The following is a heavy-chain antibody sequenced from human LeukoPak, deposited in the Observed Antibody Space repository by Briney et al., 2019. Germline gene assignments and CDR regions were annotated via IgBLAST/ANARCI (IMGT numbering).Heavy chain of an antibody. CDR2: ISGSGGST. J-gene: IGHJ4*02. Sequence: GGSLRLSCAVSGFTFSDYYMSWIRQAPGKGLEWVSTISGSGGSTYYADSVKGRFTISRDNSKNTLYLQMNSLRAEDTAVYYCAKNPDRIAVAGTVFDYWGQGTLVTVSS. CDR1: GFTFSDYY. D-gene: IGHD6-19*01. V-gene: IGHV3-23*01. CDR3: AKNPDRIAVAGTVFDY.